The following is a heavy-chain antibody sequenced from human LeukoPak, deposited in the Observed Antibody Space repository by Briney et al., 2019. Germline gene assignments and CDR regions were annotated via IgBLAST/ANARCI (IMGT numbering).Heavy chain of an antibody. CDR3: AKISSTWYPAIFDF. V-gene: IGHV3-23*01. D-gene: IGHD6-13*01. Sequence: GGSLGLSCAASGFTFSSYAMSWVHQAPGKGLEWVSVISGSGGSTFYADSLKGRFTISRDNSKNTLYLQMNGLGAEDTAVYYCAKISSTWYPAIFDFWGQGTLVTVSS. J-gene: IGHJ4*02. CDR2: ISGSGGST. CDR1: GFTFSSYA.